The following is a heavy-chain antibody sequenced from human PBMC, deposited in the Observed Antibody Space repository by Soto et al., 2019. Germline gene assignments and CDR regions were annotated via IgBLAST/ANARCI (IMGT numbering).Heavy chain of an antibody. D-gene: IGHD3-10*01. Sequence: EVQLLESGGVLVQPGGSLRLSCAASGFTFSTYAMTWVRQAPGTGLEWVSGISGSGGRTYYADSVKGRFTIARDNSKNTLYLQTHGMRAEDTAVDYCAKAGDYHGSESYFPLEYWGQGTLVPVSS. CDR3: AKAGDYHGSESYFPLEY. V-gene: IGHV3-23*01. CDR1: GFTFSTYA. J-gene: IGHJ4*02. CDR2: ISGSGGRT.